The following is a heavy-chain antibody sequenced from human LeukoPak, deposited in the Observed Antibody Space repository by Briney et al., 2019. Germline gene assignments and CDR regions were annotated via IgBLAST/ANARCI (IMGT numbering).Heavy chain of an antibody. Sequence: SETLSLTCTVSGGSIRSNYYWGWIRQPPGKGLEWIGNIFYSGSTYYSPSLKSRVTISLDTSRNQFSLKLTSVTAADTAVYYCAKSNGYGLVDIWGQGTMVTVSS. CDR3: AKSNGYGLVDI. CDR1: GGSIRSNYY. J-gene: IGHJ3*02. CDR2: IFYSGST. V-gene: IGHV4-39*07. D-gene: IGHD3-10*01.